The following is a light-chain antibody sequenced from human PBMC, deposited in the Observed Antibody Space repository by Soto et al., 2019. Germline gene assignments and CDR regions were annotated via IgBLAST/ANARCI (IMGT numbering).Light chain of an antibody. J-gene: IGLJ1*01. Sequence: SALTQPASVSGSPGQSITISCTGTTSDVGRYNYVSWYQQHPGKAPKLIIYEVSNRPSGVSNRFSGSKSGNTASLTISGLQAEDEADYYCNSYTSSSTYVFGTVTKVTVL. CDR3: NSYTSSSTYV. CDR1: TSDVGRYNY. V-gene: IGLV2-14*01. CDR2: EVS.